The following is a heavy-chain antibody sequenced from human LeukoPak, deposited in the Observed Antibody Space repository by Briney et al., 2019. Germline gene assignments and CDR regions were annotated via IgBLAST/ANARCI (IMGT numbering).Heavy chain of an antibody. CDR3: ARNPTLARFDP. Sequence: PSETLSLTCTISADSINIYYWTWIRQPAGKGLEWIGRVYPSGNTNYNPSLKSRVTMLVDTSKNQFSLRLTSVTAADTAVYYCARNPTLARFDPWGQGTLVTVSS. J-gene: IGHJ5*02. CDR1: ADSINIYY. CDR2: VYPSGNT. V-gene: IGHV4-4*07.